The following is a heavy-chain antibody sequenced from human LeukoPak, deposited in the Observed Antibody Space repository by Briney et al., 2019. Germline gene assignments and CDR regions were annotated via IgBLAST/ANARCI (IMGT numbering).Heavy chain of an antibody. CDR1: GFTVGSSY. V-gene: IGHV3-53*01. D-gene: IGHD6-13*01. Sequence: GGSLRLSCAASGFTVGSSYMSWVRQAPGKGLEWVSVIYRDGTTYYADSVKGRFIISRDNSKNTLYLQMNSLRAEDTAVYSCARAYSSSWYFGYWGQGTLVTVSS. J-gene: IGHJ4*02. CDR3: ARAYSSSWYFGY. CDR2: IYRDGTT.